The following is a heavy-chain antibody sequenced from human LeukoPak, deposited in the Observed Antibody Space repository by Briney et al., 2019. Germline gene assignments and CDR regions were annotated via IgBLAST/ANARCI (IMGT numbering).Heavy chain of an antibody. Sequence: GGSLRLSCAASGFTFSSYWMSWVRQAPGKGLEWVANIKQEGSEKYYVDSVKGRFTISRDNSKNTLYLQMNSLRAEDTAVYYCAKGGVENNDHDAFDIWGQGTMVTVSS. J-gene: IGHJ3*02. CDR1: GFTFSSYW. V-gene: IGHV3-7*03. CDR2: IKQEGSEK. D-gene: IGHD1-1*01. CDR3: AKGGVENNDHDAFDI.